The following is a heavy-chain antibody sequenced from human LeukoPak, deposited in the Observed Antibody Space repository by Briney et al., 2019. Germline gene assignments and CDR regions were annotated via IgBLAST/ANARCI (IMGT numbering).Heavy chain of an antibody. CDR2: IYHSGST. CDR1: GGSISSGGYY. Sequence: PSQTLSLTCTVSGGSISSGGYYWSWIRQPPGKGREWIGYIYHSGSTYFNPSLKSRVTISVDRSKNQFSLKLSSVTAADTAVYYCARAGSGWYKSEYFPHWGQGNLVTVSS. V-gene: IGHV4-30-2*01. J-gene: IGHJ1*01. D-gene: IGHD6-19*01. CDR3: ARAGSGWYKSEYFPH.